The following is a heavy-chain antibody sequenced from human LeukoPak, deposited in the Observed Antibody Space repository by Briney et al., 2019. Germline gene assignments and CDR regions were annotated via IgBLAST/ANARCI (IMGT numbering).Heavy chain of an antibody. CDR3: ARVYAKPLSRRVGLDV. CDR2: INPNSGGT. Sequence: GASVKVSCKASGYTFTGYYMHWVRQAPGQGLEWMGWINPNSGGTNYAQKFQGRVTMTRDTSISTAYMELSRLRSDDTAVYYCARVYAKPLSRRVGLDVWGKGTTVTVSS. V-gene: IGHV1-2*02. CDR1: GYTFTGYY. J-gene: IGHJ6*04. D-gene: IGHD2-15*01.